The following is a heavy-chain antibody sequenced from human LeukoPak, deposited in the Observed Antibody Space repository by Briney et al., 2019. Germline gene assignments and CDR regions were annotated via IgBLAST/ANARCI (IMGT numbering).Heavy chain of an antibody. D-gene: IGHD2-15*01. Sequence: GGSLRLSCAASGFTFSSYAMHWVRQAPGKGLEWVAVISYDGSNKYYADSVKGRFTISRDNSKNTLYLQMNSLRAEDTAVYYCARGYCSGGSCPDAFDIWGQGTMVTVSS. CDR1: GFTFSSYA. CDR2: ISYDGSNK. J-gene: IGHJ3*02. V-gene: IGHV3-30-3*01. CDR3: ARGYCSGGSCPDAFDI.